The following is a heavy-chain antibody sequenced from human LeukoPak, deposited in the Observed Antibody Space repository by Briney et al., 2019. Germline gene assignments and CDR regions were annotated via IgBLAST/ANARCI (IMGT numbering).Heavy chain of an antibody. CDR1: GYTFTSYA. CDR2: INAGNGNT. Sequence: ASVKVSCKASGYTFTSYAMHWVRQAPGQRLEWMGWINAGNGNTKYSQKFQGRVTITRDTSASTAYMELSSLRSEDTAVYYCASTVVVPAATYYGMDVWGKGTTVTVSS. J-gene: IGHJ6*04. CDR3: ASTVVVPAATYYGMDV. D-gene: IGHD2-2*01. V-gene: IGHV1-3*01.